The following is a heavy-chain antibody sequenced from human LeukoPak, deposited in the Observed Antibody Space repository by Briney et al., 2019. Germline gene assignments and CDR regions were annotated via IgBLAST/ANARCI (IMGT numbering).Heavy chain of an antibody. D-gene: IGHD3-22*01. CDR1: GYTFTGYY. J-gene: IGHJ4*02. Sequence: ASVKVSCKASGYTFTGYYIHWVRQAPGKGLEWMGWINPNSGGTNYAQKFRGRVTMTGDTSINTAYMELSRLTSDDTAMYYCARVCDYSGYQKYYFNSWGQGTLVTVSS. CDR3: ARVCDYSGYQKYYFNS. V-gene: IGHV1-2*02. CDR2: INPNSGGT.